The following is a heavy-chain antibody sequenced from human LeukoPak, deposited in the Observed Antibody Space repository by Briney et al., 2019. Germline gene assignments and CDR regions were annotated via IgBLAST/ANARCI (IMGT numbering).Heavy chain of an antibody. D-gene: IGHD6-19*01. CDR2: IYTSGST. CDR1: GGSISSYY. J-gene: IGHJ4*02. CDR3: ARGRKPSYSSGWYYY. V-gene: IGHV4-4*07. Sequence: SETLSLTCTVSGGSISSYYWNWIRQPAGKGLEWIGRIYTSGSTNYNPSLKSRVTMSVDTSKNQFSLKLSSVTAADTAVYYCARGRKPSYSSGWYYYWGQGTLVTVSS.